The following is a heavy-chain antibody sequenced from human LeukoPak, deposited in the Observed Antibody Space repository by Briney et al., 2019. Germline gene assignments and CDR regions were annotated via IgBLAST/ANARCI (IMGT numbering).Heavy chain of an antibody. CDR3: ARQGRYCSSTSCFGRYYFDY. V-gene: IGHV5-51*01. J-gene: IGHJ4*02. CDR2: IYPGDSDT. D-gene: IGHD2-2*01. CDR1: GYSFTSYW. Sequence: RGESLKISCKGSGYSFTSYWIGWVRQMPGKGLEWMGIIYPGDSDTRYSPSFQGQVTISADKSISTAYLQWSSLKASDTAMYYCARQGRYCSSTSCFGRYYFDYWGQGTLVTVSS.